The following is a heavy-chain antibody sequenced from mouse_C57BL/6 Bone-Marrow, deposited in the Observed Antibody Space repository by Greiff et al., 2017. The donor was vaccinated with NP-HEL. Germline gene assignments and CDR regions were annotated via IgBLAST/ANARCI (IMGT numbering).Heavy chain of an antibody. D-gene: IGHD2-3*01. Sequence: VQLKESGPELVKPGASVKMSCKASGYTFTDYYMHWVKQKPGKGLEWIGEIYPGSGNTYYNEKFKGKATLTADTSSSTAYMQLSSLTSEDSAVYFCARMDYDGYYDRFAYWGQGTLVTVSA. CDR2: YPGSGNTY. CDR1: YTFTDYYM. V-gene: IGHV1-83*01. J-gene: IGHJ3*01. CDR3: RMDYDGYYDRFAY.